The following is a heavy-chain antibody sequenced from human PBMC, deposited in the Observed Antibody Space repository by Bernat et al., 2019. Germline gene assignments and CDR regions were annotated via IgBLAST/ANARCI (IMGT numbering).Heavy chain of an antibody. Sequence: QVQLVESGGGVVQPGRSLRLSCAASGFTFSSYVMHLVRQAPGKGLEWVAVISYDGSNKYYADSVKGRFTISRDNSKNTLYLQMNSLRAEDTAVYYCAKDQRRLLWYGELSGFDYWGQGTLVTVSS. D-gene: IGHD3-10*01. J-gene: IGHJ4*02. V-gene: IGHV3-30*18. CDR1: GFTFSSYV. CDR3: AKDQRRLLWYGELSGFDY. CDR2: ISYDGSNK.